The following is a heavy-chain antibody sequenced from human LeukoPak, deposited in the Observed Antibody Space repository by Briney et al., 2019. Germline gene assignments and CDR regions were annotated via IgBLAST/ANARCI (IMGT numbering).Heavy chain of an antibody. V-gene: IGHV4-30-4*01. CDR3: ARGRQYSGYDWAGDY. D-gene: IGHD5-12*01. CDR1: GGSISSGDYY. CDR2: IYYSGST. J-gene: IGHJ4*02. Sequence: SQTLSLTRTVSGGSISSGDYYWSWIRQPPGKGLEWIGYIYYSGSTYYNPSLKSRVTISVDTSKNQFSLKLSSVTAADTAVYYCARGRQYSGYDWAGDYWGQGTLVTVSS.